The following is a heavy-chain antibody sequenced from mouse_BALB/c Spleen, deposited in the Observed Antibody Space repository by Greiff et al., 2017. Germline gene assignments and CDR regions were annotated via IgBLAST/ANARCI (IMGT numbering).Heavy chain of an antibody. J-gene: IGHJ2*01. V-gene: IGHV3-2*02. Sequence: EVQLQESGPGLVKPSQSLSLTCTVTGYSITSDYAWNWIRQFPGNKLEWMGYISYSGSTSYNPSLKSRISITRDTSKNQFFLQLNSVTTEDTATYYCARSLYDCHYFDYWGQGTTLTVSS. CDR3: ARSLYDCHYFDY. D-gene: IGHD2-3*01. CDR2: ISYSGST. CDR1: GYSITSDYA.